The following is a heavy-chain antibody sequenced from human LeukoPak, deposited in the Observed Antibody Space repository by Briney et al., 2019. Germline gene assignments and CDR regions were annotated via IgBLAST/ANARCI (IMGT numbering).Heavy chain of an antibody. CDR3: ARDGGDCRSTSCYTGGIDY. D-gene: IGHD2-2*02. V-gene: IGHV1-2*02. J-gene: IGHJ4*02. CDR2: INPNSGGT. Sequence: ASVKVSCKASGYTFTGYYMHWVRQAPGQGLEWMGWINPNSGGTNYAQKFQGRVTMTRDTFISTAYMELSRLRSDDTAVYYCARDGGDCRSTSCYTGGIDYWGQGTLVTVSS. CDR1: GYTFTGYY.